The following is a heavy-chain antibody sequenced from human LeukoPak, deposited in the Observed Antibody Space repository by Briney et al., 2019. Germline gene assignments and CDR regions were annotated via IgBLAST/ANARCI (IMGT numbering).Heavy chain of an antibody. V-gene: IGHV4-59*08. CDR2: IYYGGST. CDR1: GGSISSYY. CDR3: ARLPRATYYYYYGMDV. J-gene: IGHJ6*02. Sequence: SETLSLTCTVSGGSISSYYWSWIRQPPGKGLEWTGYIYYGGSTNYNPSLKSRVTISVDTSKNQFSLKLSSVTAADTAVYYCARLPRATYYYYYGMDVWGQGTTVTVSS.